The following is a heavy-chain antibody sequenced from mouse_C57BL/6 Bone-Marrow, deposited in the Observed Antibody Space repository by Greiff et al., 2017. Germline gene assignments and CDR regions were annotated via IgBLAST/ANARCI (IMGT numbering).Heavy chain of an antibody. CDR2: IYPTSGRT. J-gene: IGHJ2*01. CDR3: ARSGPLGRSFDY. D-gene: IGHD4-1*01. CDR1: GYTFTSYW. V-gene: IGHV1-55*01. Sequence: QVQLQQPGAELVKPGASVKMSCKASGYTFTSYWITWVKQRPGKGLEWIGDIYPTSGRTNYTEKFKSKAILTLDTSSNTAYMQLSSLTSEDSAVLYCARSGPLGRSFDYWGQGTTLTVSS.